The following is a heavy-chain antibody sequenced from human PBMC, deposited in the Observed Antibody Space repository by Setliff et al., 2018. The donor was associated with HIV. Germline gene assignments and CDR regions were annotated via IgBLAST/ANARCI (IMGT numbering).Heavy chain of an antibody. Sequence: SETLSLTCTVSGGSSSSHYWSWIRQPPGKGLEWIGYINYSGSTKFNPSLKSRVTMSLDTSKNKISLNLNSVNTADTAVYYCARGPIGGYFSNWFDPWGQGTLVTV. D-gene: IGHD3-22*01. V-gene: IGHV4-59*11. CDR3: ARGPIGGYFSNWFDP. CDR2: INYSGST. CDR1: GGSSSSHY. J-gene: IGHJ5*02.